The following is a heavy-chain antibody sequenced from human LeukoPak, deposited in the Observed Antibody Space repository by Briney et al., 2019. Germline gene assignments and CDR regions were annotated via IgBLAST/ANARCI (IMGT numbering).Heavy chain of an antibody. D-gene: IGHD3-22*01. J-gene: IGHJ3*02. Sequence: PSETLSLTCAVYGGSFSGYYWSWIRQPPGKGLEWIGEINHSGSTNYNPSLKSRVTISIDTSKNQFSLKLSSVTAADTAVYYCARVRTMIVGIGAFDIWGQGTMVTVSS. CDR3: ARVRTMIVGIGAFDI. CDR1: GGSFSGYY. V-gene: IGHV4-34*01. CDR2: INHSGST.